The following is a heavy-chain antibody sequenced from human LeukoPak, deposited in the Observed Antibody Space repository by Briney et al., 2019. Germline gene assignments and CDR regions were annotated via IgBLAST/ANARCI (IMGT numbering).Heavy chain of an antibody. J-gene: IGHJ3*01. CDR1: GYPFIDYY. D-gene: IGHD2-15*01. Sequence: ASVKVSCKASGYPFIDYYLHWVRQAPGQGLEWMGCINPNTGDTNSAQNFQGGVIMTRETSITTAYMELSRLKSDDTALYYCASKGAGHCYDASCMGSFDLWGQGTTVAVSS. CDR3: ASKGAGHCYDASCMGSFDL. V-gene: IGHV1-2*02. CDR2: INPNTGDT.